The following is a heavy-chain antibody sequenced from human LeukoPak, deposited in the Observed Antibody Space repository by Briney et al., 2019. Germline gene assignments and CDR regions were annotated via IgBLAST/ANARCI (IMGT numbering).Heavy chain of an antibody. CDR1: GYTFTTYY. V-gene: IGHV1-46*01. Sequence: GASVKVSCKAAGYTFTTYYMHWVRQAPGQGLEWMGTINPSGGSTSYAQKFQGRVTMTRDTSTSTVYMELSSLRSEDTAVYYRARGGRGEGTGTTRVAFDIWGQGTMVTVSS. D-gene: IGHD1-1*01. CDR2: INPSGGST. J-gene: IGHJ3*02. CDR3: ARGGRGEGTGTTRVAFDI.